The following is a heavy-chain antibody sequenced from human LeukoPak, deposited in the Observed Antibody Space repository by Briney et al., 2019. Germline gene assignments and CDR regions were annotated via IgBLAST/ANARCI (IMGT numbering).Heavy chain of an antibody. CDR3: ARRRGAYFDAFGM. V-gene: IGHV4-59*08. CDR2: IYNSGGT. CDR1: GGSISGYY. D-gene: IGHD2/OR15-2a*01. Sequence: SETLSLTCTVSGGSISGYYWSWIRQPPGKGLEWIGYIYNSGGTNYKPSLKSRVAMSVDTSKNHFSLELSSVTAADTAVYYCARRRGAYFDAFGMWGQGTMVTVSS. J-gene: IGHJ3*02.